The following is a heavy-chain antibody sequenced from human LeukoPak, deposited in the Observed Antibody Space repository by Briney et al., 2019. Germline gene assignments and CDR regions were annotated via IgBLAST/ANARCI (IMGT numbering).Heavy chain of an antibody. J-gene: IGHJ4*02. Sequence: PGGSLRLSCSASGFTFISYAMHWVRQAPGKGLEWVSSISSSSSYIYYADSVKGRFTISRDNAKNSLYLQMNSLRAEDTAVYYCARDRQGYWGQGTLATVSS. D-gene: IGHD5/OR15-5a*01. CDR2: ISSSSSYI. CDR3: ARDRQGY. CDR1: GFTFISYA. V-gene: IGHV3-21*01.